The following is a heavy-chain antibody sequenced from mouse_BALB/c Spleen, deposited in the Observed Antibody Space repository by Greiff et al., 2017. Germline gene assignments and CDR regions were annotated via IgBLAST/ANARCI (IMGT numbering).Heavy chain of an antibody. V-gene: IGHV5-12-2*01. CDR1: GFTFSSYT. CDR3: ARHGGKVDY. D-gene: IGHD2-1*01. CDR2: ISNGGGST. J-gene: IGHJ4*01. Sequence: EVKLMESGGGLVQPGGSLKLSCAASGFTFSSYTMSWVRQTPVKRLEWVAYISNGGGSTYYPDTVKGRFTISRDNAKNTLYLQMSSLMSEDTAMYYCARHGGKVDYWGQGTSVTVSS.